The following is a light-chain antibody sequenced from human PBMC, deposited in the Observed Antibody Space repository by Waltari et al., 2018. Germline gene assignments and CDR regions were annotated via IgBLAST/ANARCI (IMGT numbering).Light chain of an antibody. CDR2: EVS. Sequence: IVMTQTPLSLSVTPGQPASISCKSSQSLLHSDGRTCLFWYLQKPGLSPQLLIHEVSRRFSGVPERFSGSVSGTDFTLKISRVEAEDVGVYYCMQGLQLPITFGQGTRLEIK. V-gene: IGKV2-29*02. CDR1: QSLLHSDGRTC. J-gene: IGKJ5*01. CDR3: MQGLQLPIT.